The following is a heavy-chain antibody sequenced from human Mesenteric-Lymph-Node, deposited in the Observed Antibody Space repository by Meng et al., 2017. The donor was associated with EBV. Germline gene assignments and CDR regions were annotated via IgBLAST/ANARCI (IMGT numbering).Heavy chain of an antibody. CDR1: GDSISGGGYY. Sequence: VQLQEAGPGLVKPSQTLSLTCGVSGDSISGGGYYWSWIRQPPGKGLEWIGYISYSGNTYYNTSLKSRLTISLDTSKNQFSLKLKSVTAADTAVYYCARALYSGYDYLDWGQGTLVTVSS. V-gene: IGHV4-30-4*01. CDR2: ISYSGNT. D-gene: IGHD5-12*01. CDR3: ARALYSGYDYLD. J-gene: IGHJ1*01.